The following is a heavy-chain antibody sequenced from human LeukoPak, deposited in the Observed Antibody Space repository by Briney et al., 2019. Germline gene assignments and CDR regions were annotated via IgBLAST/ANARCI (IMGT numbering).Heavy chain of an antibody. J-gene: IGHJ3*02. Sequence: ASVTVSCKASGYTFTIYDINWVRQATGQGLEWMGWMNPNSGNTGYAQKFQGRVTMTRNTSISTAYMELSSLRSEDTAVYYCARGYPAVADAFDIWGQGTMVTVSS. D-gene: IGHD6-19*01. V-gene: IGHV1-8*01. CDR1: GYTFTIYD. CDR3: ARGYPAVADAFDI. CDR2: MNPNSGNT.